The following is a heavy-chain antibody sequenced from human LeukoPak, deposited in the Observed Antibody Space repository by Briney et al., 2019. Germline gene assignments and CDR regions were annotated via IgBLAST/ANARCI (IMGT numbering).Heavy chain of an antibody. J-gene: IGHJ4*02. CDR2: ISYDGSNK. CDR1: GFTFSSYG. V-gene: IGHV3-30*18. CDR3: AKDGRDIVVVVAATLYNTGYYFDY. Sequence: GGSLRLSCAASGFTFSSYGMHWVRQAPGKGLEWVAVISYDGSNKYYADSVKGRFIISRDNSKNTLYLQMNSLRAEDTAVYYCAKDGRDIVVVVAATLYNTGYYFDYWGQGTLVTVSS. D-gene: IGHD2-15*01.